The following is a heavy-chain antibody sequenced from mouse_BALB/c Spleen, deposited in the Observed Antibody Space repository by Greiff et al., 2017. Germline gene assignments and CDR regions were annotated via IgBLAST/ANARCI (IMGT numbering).Heavy chain of an antibody. V-gene: IGHV3-1*02. CDR3: ARSGADAYYGY. CDR1: GYSITSCYS. Sequence: EVKLVESGPDLVKPSQSLSLTCTVTGYSITSCYSWCWIRQSPGNILEVMGIIHYSGSTNYNPSLKSRISITRDTSKNQFFLQLNSVTTEDTATSDCARSGADAYYGYWGQGTTLTVSS. D-gene: IGHD2-3*01. J-gene: IGHJ2*01. CDR2: IHYSGST.